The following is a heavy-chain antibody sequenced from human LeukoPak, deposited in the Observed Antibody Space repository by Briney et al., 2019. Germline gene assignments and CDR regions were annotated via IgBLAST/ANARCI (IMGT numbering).Heavy chain of an antibody. D-gene: IGHD2-2*01. J-gene: IGHJ2*01. CDR2: INPSGGST. Sequence: GASVKVSCKASGYTFTSYYMHWVRQASGQGLEWMGIINPSGGSTSYAQKFQGRVTMTRDTSTSTVYMELSSLRSEDTAVYYCARDHCSSTSCFDWYFDLWGRGTLVTVSS. CDR1: GYTFTSYY. CDR3: ARDHCSSTSCFDWYFDL. V-gene: IGHV1-46*01.